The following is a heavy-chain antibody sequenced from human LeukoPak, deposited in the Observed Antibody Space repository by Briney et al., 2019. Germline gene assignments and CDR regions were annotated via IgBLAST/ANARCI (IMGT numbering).Heavy chain of an antibody. Sequence: GGSLRLSCAASGFSFTESGMHWVRQAPGRGLEWLAFIQFHGSDIFYADSVEGRFTISRDNSRNTLYLQMNSLRPEDTAVYYCAIDNPIEKVPGLGPGSWGQGTLVTVSS. CDR2: IQFHGSDI. V-gene: IGHV3-30*02. CDR1: GFSFTESG. CDR3: AIDNPIEKVPGLGPGS. J-gene: IGHJ5*02. D-gene: IGHD2-2*01.